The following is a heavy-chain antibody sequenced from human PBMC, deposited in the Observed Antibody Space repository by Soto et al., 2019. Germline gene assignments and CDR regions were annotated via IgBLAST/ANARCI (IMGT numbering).Heavy chain of an antibody. V-gene: IGHV3-33*01. J-gene: IGHJ4*03. D-gene: IGHD6-13*01. Sequence: GGSLRLSCAASGFTFSSYGMHWVRQAPGKGLEWVALIWFDGSDKYYTESVKGRFTISRDNAKSTLYLQMNSLRAEDTAVYYCGRVPAAAAGIGIDHWGQGILVPSRQ. CDR1: GFTFSSYG. CDR3: GRVPAAAAGIGIDH. CDR2: IWFDGSDK.